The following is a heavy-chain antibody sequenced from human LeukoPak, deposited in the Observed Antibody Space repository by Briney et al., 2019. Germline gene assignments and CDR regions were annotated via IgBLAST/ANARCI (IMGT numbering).Heavy chain of an antibody. CDR2: ISSTGGTT. CDR1: GFSFSSYG. V-gene: IGHV3-23*01. CDR3: AKGYSTPAF. Sequence: GGSLRLSCAASGFSFSSYGMSWVRQAPGKGLEWVSAISSTGGTTYYADSVKGRFTISRDNSKNTLYLQMNSLRAEDTAVYYCAKGYSTPAFWGQGTLVTVSS. J-gene: IGHJ4*02. D-gene: IGHD4-11*01.